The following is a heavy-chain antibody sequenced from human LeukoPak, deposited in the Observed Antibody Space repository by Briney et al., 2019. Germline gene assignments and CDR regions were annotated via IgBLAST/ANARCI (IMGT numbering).Heavy chain of an antibody. Sequence: GASVKVSCKASGYTFTGYYMHWVRQAPGQGLEWMGWINPNSGGTNYAQKFQGRVTMTRDTSISTAYMELSRLRSDDTAVYYCARDGDIVVVPAAYYYYYMDVWGQGTTVTVSS. CDR2: INPNSGGT. J-gene: IGHJ6*03. CDR1: GYTFTGYY. V-gene: IGHV1-2*02. CDR3: ARDGDIVVVPAAYYYYYMDV. D-gene: IGHD2-2*01.